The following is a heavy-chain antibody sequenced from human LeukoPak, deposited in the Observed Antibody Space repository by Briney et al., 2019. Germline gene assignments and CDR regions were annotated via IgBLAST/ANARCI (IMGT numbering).Heavy chain of an antibody. CDR3: ARDRRITFGGVIDY. Sequence: GGSLRLSCVASEFTFSSYSMNWVRQAPGKGLEWVSSISSSSSYIYYADSVKGRFTISRDNSKNTLYLQMNSLRAEDTAVYYCARDRRITFGGVIDYWGQGTLVTVSS. V-gene: IGHV3-21*01. CDR1: EFTFSSYS. J-gene: IGHJ4*02. CDR2: ISSSSSYI. D-gene: IGHD3-16*01.